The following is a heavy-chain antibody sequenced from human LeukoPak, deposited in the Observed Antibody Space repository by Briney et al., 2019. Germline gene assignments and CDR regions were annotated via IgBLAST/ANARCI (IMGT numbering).Heavy chain of an antibody. Sequence: SETLSLTCTVSGGSISSYYWSWIRQPAGKGLEWIGRIYTSGSTNYNPSLKSRVTMSVDTSKNQFSLKVRSVTAADTAIYYCAREVIATSGPDYWGQGTLVSVSS. CDR3: AREVIATSGPDY. V-gene: IGHV4-4*07. CDR1: GGSISSYY. CDR2: IYTSGST. D-gene: IGHD6-13*01. J-gene: IGHJ4*02.